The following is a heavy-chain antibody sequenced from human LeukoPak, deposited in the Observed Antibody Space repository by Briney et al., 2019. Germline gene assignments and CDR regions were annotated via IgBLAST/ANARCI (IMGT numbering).Heavy chain of an antibody. J-gene: IGHJ1*01. D-gene: IGHD2-2*01. CDR1: GGSISSGGYY. CDR3: ARGPRLGYCSSTSCYEKYFQH. V-gene: IGHV4-34*01. CDR2: INHSGST. Sequence: SETLSLTCAVSGGSISSGGYYWSWIRQPPGKGLEWIGEINHSGSTNYNPSLKSRVTISVDTSKNQFSLKLSSVTAADTAVYYCARGPRLGYCSSTSCYEKYFQHWGQGTLVTVSS.